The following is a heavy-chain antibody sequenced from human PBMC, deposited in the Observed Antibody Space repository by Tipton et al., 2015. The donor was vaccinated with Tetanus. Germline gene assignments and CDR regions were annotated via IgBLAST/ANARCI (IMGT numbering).Heavy chain of an antibody. D-gene: IGHD4-23*01. CDR3: GKQNGGRWVVDH. V-gene: IGHV3-21*04. CDR2: ISSTSTYI. Sequence: SLRLSCVVSGFTFSNYKMNWVRQAPGKGLEWVSSISSTSTYIDYADSLKGRLTVSRDNGKNSLYLQMNSLSADDTAVYYCGKQNGGRWVVDHWGQGSLVTVSS. CDR1: GFTFSNYK. J-gene: IGHJ4*02.